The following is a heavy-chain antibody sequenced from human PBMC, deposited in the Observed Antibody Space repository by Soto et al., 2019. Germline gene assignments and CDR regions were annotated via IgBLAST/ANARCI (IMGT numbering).Heavy chain of an antibody. Sequence: QVQLVQSGAEVKKPGASVKVSCKASGYTFTNYEINWVRQATGQGLEWMGWMNPGSGNTGYAHKFQGRVTMTRNISISTAYMELSRLASDDTAIYYCARMAASGSLNWFDPWGQGTLCTVSS. D-gene: IGHD3-10*01. V-gene: IGHV1-8*01. CDR1: GYTFTNYE. J-gene: IGHJ5*02. CDR2: MNPGSGNT. CDR3: ARMAASGSLNWFDP.